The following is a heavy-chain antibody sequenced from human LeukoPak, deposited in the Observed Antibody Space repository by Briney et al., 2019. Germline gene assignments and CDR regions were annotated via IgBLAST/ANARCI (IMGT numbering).Heavy chain of an antibody. Sequence: PGGSLRLSCAASGFTFSSYNMNWVRQAPGKGLEWLSYISTSSDTTYYADSVKGRFTISRDDAKNSLYLQMNSLRAEDTAVYYCARWNTYGLQYWGQGTLVTVS. D-gene: IGHD2-8*01. CDR1: GFTFSSYN. CDR2: ISTSSDTT. V-gene: IGHV3-48*01. CDR3: ARWNTYGLQY. J-gene: IGHJ4*02.